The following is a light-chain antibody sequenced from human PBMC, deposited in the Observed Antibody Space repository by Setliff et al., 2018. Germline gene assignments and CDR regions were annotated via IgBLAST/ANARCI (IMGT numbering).Light chain of an antibody. V-gene: IGLV2-14*03. Sequence: QSALAQPASVSGSPGQSITISCTGTGSDVGTSKYVSWYQQHPGKAPKLIIYDVTTRPSGASNRFSGSKSGNTASLTISGLQAEDEADYYCSIYRSRGYVFGTGTKVTVL. CDR1: GSDVGTSKY. CDR3: SIYRSRGYV. CDR2: DVT. J-gene: IGLJ1*01.